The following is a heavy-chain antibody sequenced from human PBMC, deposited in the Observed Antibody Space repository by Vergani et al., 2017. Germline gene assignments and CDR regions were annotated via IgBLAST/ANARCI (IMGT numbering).Heavy chain of an antibody. Sequence: EVQLVQSGAEVKKPGESLKISCKGSGYSFTSYWISWVRQMPGKGLEWMGRIDPSDSYAKYSPSFQGDITISADRSISTAYLQWSSLKASDTAMYYCARHHDVRFLEWLXLDYWGQGTLVTVSS. V-gene: IGHV5-10-1*01. J-gene: IGHJ4*02. CDR3: ARHHDVRFLEWLXLDY. CDR1: GYSFTSYW. CDR2: IDPSDSYA. D-gene: IGHD3-3*01.